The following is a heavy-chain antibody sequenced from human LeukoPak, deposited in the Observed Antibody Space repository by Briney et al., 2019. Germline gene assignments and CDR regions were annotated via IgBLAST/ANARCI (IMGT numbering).Heavy chain of an antibody. D-gene: IGHD1-26*01. V-gene: IGHV4-34*01. CDR2: IKHSGST. Sequence: SETLSLTCAVYGGSFSGYYWSWIRQPPGKGLEWIGEIKHSGSTNYNPSLKSRVTISVDTSKNQFSLNLSSVTAADTAVYYCARGRWVEATFYRSYYMDVWGKGTTVTVSS. J-gene: IGHJ6*03. CDR3: ARGRWVEATFYRSYYMDV. CDR1: GGSFSGYY.